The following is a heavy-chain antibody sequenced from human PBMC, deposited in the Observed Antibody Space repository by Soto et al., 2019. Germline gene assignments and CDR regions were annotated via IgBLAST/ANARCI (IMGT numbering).Heavy chain of an antibody. CDR2: VDPEEDKT. CDR3: AVESKFSFGNNNRGGFDP. V-gene: IGHV1-24*01. CDR1: RYSLRELS. Sequence: QVQLVQSGAEVKKPGASVKVSCKVHRYSLRELSMHWVRQRPGKGLEWMGGVDPEEDKTIYAQEFPGKLTITEDTSTDTAYMEMSSLRSEDTAVYYCAVESKFSFGNNNRGGFDPWGQGTLVTVSS. J-gene: IGHJ5*01. D-gene: IGHD1-20*01.